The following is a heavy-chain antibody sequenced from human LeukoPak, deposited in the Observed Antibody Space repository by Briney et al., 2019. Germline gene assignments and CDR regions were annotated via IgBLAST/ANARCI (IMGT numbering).Heavy chain of an antibody. J-gene: IGHJ3*02. CDR2: IYYSGST. CDR1: GGSISSYY. Sequence: SETLSLTCTVSGGSISSYYWSWIRQPPGKGLEWIGYIYYSGSTNYNPSLKSRVTISVDTSKNQFSLKLSSVTAADTAVYYCARDLSPSITMVRGRAFDIWGQGTMVTVSS. V-gene: IGHV4-59*12. D-gene: IGHD3-10*01. CDR3: ARDLSPSITMVRGRAFDI.